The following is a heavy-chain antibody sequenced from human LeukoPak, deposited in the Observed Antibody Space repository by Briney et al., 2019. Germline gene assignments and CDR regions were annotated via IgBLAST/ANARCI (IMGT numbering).Heavy chain of an antibody. J-gene: IGHJ4*02. D-gene: IGHD1-26*01. CDR2: ISYDGSTK. V-gene: IGHV3-30*03. CDR1: GFTFSNYA. Sequence: PGGSLRLSCEASGFTFSNYAMHWVRRAPGKGLEWVALISYDGSTKHYADSVKGRFTISRDNSKNTLSLQINSLRSEDTAVYYCARNSGSYLGIDYWGQGTLVTVSS. CDR3: ARNSGSYLGIDY.